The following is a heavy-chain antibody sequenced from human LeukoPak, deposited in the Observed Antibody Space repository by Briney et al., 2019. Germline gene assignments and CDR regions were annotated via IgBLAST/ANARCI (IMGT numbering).Heavy chain of an antibody. Sequence: GGSLRLSCAASGFIFSSYDMTWVRLAPRKGLEWVSAISGSGDNTYYTDSVKGRFTISRDNSKNTLYLQMNSLRADDTAEYYCAKEIRTVPGFYGWFDPWGQGTLVSVSS. CDR3: AKEIRTVPGFYGWFDP. V-gene: IGHV3-23*01. CDR1: GFIFSSYD. CDR2: ISGSGDNT. J-gene: IGHJ5*02. D-gene: IGHD6-19*01.